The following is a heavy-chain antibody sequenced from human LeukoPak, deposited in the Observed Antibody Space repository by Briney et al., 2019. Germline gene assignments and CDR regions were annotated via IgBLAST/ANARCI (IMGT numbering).Heavy chain of an antibody. CDR1: GAATTSNY. CDR2: IYNYGST. D-gene: IGHD3-10*01. CDR3: ARHVRFGELCWFDP. V-gene: IGHV4-59*08. J-gene: IGHJ5*02. Sequence: WETLSLTCTVSGAATTSNYWAWIRQSPEKGLEWIGYIYNYGSTKYEPSLKSRVSISEDTAKNQFSLNLSSVTAADTAVYYCARHVRFGELCWFDPWGQGTLVTVSS.